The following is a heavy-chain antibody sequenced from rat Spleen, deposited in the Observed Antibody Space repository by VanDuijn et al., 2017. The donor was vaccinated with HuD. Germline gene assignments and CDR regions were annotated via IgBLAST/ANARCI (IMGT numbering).Heavy chain of an antibody. V-gene: IGHV5-25*01. J-gene: IGHJ4*01. CDR2: IGISGGTT. CDR3: ARHNSGYGVMDA. CDR1: GFTFSNFV. D-gene: IGHD4-3*01. Sequence: EVELVESGGGLVQPGRSMKLSCAASGFTFSNFVMAWVRQVPTKGLEWVASIGISGGTTYYRDSVKGRFTISRDDAKSTLYLQMDSLRSEDTATYYCARHNSGYGVMDAWGQGASVTVSS.